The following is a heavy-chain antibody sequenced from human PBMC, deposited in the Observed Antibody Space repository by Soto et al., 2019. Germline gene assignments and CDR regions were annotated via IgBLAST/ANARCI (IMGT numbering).Heavy chain of an antibody. CDR3: ARRLIVATLYGMDV. V-gene: IGHV4-39*01. CDR2: IYYSGST. J-gene: IGHJ6*02. Sequence: PSETLSLTCTVSGGSISSSSYYWGWIRQPPGKGLEWIGSIYYSGSTYYNPSLKSRVTISVDTSKNQFSLKLSSVTAADTAVYYCARRLIVATLYGMDVWGQGTTVTVSS. CDR1: GGSISSSSYY. D-gene: IGHD5-12*01.